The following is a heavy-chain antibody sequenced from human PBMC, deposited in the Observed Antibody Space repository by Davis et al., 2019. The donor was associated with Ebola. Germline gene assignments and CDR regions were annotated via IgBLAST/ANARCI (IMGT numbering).Heavy chain of an antibody. V-gene: IGHV3-7*01. CDR1: GFTFSSYW. D-gene: IGHD3-3*01. J-gene: IGHJ4*02. CDR3: ARSRFLDWLYFDY. CDR2: IKQDGSEI. Sequence: GESLKISCAVSGFTFSSYWMSWVRQAPGKGLEWVANIKQDGSEIHYVDSVKGRFTISRDNSKNTLYLQRNSLRAEDTAVYYCARSRFLDWLYFDYWGQGTLVTVSS.